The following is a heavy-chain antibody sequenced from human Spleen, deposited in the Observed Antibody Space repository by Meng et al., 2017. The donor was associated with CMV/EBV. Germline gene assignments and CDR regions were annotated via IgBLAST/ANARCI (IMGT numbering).Heavy chain of an antibody. D-gene: IGHD3-9*01. V-gene: IGHV4-59*01. CDR3: ARAIRYFDWLPHLDY. Sequence: SETLSLTCTVSGGSISSYYWSWIRQPPGKGLEWIGYIYYSGSTNYNPSLKSRVTISVDTSKNQFSLKLSSVTAADTAVYYCARAIRYFDWLPHLDYWGQGTLVTSPQ. CDR2: IYYSGST. J-gene: IGHJ4*02. CDR1: GGSISSYY.